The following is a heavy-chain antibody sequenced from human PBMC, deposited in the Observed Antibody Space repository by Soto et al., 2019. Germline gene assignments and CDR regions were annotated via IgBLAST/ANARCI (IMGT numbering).Heavy chain of an antibody. D-gene: IGHD3-22*01. Sequence: QVQLVQSRGEVKMPGASVTVSCKASGYSFTNYGISWVRQAPGQGLEWMGWISTLNGNTNLEQRFQGRVTMTTATSTTTDYMELRSLTSDDTAVYYCARDGSYDISGHRVADSVFDFWGQGTMVSVSS. CDR1: GYSFTNYG. J-gene: IGHJ3*01. V-gene: IGHV1-18*01. CDR3: ARDGSYDISGHRVADSVFDF. CDR2: ISTLNGNT.